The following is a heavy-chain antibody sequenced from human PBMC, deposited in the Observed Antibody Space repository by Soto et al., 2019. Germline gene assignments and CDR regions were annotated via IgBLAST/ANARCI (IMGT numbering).Heavy chain of an antibody. CDR1: GGSISSGDYY. CDR2: IYYSGST. Sequence: QVQLQESGPGLVKPSQTLSLTCTVSGGSISSGDYYWSWIRQPPGKGLEWIGYIYYSGSTFYNPSLKTRLTISVDTSKNQLSLKLSSVTAADTAVYYCARERPDGARLDPWGQGTLVTVSS. CDR3: ARERPDGARLDP. J-gene: IGHJ5*02. V-gene: IGHV4-30-4*01. D-gene: IGHD6-6*01.